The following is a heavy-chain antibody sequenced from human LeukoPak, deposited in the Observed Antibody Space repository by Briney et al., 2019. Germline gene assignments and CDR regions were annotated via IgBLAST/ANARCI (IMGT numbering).Heavy chain of an antibody. Sequence: GGSLRLSCAASGFTFSDYYMSWIRQAPGKGLEWVSYISSSGSTIYYADSVKGRFTISRDNAKNSLYLQMNSLRAEDTAVYYCARKVRPTPYYMDVWGKGTTVTVSS. D-gene: IGHD2-2*01. CDR2: ISSSGSTI. CDR3: ARKVRPTPYYMDV. J-gene: IGHJ6*03. CDR1: GFTFSDYY. V-gene: IGHV3-11*04.